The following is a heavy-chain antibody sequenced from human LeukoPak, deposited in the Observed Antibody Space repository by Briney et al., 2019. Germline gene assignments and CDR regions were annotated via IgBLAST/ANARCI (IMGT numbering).Heavy chain of an antibody. V-gene: IGHV4-4*02. J-gene: IGHJ4*02. D-gene: IGHD5-12*01. CDR3: VGPKGAYGVAFDY. CDR1: GGSIISTNW. Sequence: SETLSLTCAHSGGSIISTNWWSGVRQPPGKGLEWIGENYQCESTNYNPSLKSRDAISLDKSKNQFSLKLSSVTAADTAVYYCVGPKGAYGVAFDYWGQGTPVTVSS. CDR2: NYQCEST.